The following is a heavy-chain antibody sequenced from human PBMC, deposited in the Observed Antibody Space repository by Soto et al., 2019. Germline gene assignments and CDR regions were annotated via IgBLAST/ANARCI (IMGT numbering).Heavy chain of an antibody. Sequence: GGSLRLSCAASGFTFSSYGMHWVRQAPGKGLEWVAVISYDGSNKYYADSVKGRFTISRDNSKNTLYLQMNSLRAEDTAVYYCARPIGYSYGPIPPKDYYYYYGMDVWGQGTTVTVSS. V-gene: IGHV3-30*03. CDR2: ISYDGSNK. J-gene: IGHJ6*02. CDR1: GFTFSSYG. D-gene: IGHD5-18*01. CDR3: ARPIGYSYGPIPPKDYYYYYGMDV.